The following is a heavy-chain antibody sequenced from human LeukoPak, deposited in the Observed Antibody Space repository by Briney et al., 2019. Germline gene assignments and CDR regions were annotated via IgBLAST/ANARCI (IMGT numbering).Heavy chain of an antibody. V-gene: IGHV3-30*18. CDR1: GFSFSSYS. Sequence: GGSLRLSCAASGFSFSSYSLPWVRQAPGKGLEWVAVISHDGQFKYYADSVRGRFTVSRDNSNNTLYLQMTGLRPEDTAVYYCAKGPIPIHYYYGMDVWGQGTTVAVSS. CDR3: AKGPIPIHYYYGMDV. CDR2: ISHDGQFK. J-gene: IGHJ6*02.